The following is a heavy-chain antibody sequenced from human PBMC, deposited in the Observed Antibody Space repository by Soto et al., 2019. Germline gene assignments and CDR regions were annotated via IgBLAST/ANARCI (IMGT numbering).Heavy chain of an antibody. D-gene: IGHD2-21*02. Sequence: QVQVVQSGPELKKPGASVKVSCKAQGYIFTKYGIGWVRQAPGQGLEWMGLINVYNGDRKVAQKLQDRVSMTTDTATDTAYTDLKSLRSGETAVYYCETLQLGGDRMRNWFDSWGQGTMGTVSS. CDR1: GYIFTKYG. J-gene: IGHJ5*01. V-gene: IGHV1-18*01. CDR2: INVYNGDR. CDR3: ETLQLGGDRMRNWFDS.